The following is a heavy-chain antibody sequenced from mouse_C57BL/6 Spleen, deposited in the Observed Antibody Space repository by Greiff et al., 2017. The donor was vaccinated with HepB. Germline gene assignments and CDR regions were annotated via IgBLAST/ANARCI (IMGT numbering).Heavy chain of an antibody. J-gene: IGHJ3*01. Sequence: QVTLKESGPGILQPSQTLSLTCSSSGFSLSTFGMGVGWLRQPPGQGLEWLAHTWWDDNKYYNPALKSRLTITKDTSKNPVFLKIANVDTADTATYYCARIAKSSGAYWGQGTLVTVSA. D-gene: IGHD1-1*01. V-gene: IGHV8-8*01. CDR2: TWWDDNK. CDR1: GFSLSTFGMG. CDR3: ARIAKSSGAY.